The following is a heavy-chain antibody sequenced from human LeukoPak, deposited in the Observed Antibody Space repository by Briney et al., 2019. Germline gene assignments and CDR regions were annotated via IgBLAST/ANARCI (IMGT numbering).Heavy chain of an antibody. Sequence: ASVTVSCKASGYTFTGYYMHWVRQAPGQGLEWMGWINPNSGGTNYAQKFQGRVTMTRDTSISTAYMELSRLRSDDTALYYCAKDRNSGNYYQTGDFHYWGQGTLVTVSS. D-gene: IGHD1-26*01. V-gene: IGHV1-2*02. J-gene: IGHJ4*02. CDR3: AKDRNSGNYYQTGDFHY. CDR2: INPNSGGT. CDR1: GYTFTGYY.